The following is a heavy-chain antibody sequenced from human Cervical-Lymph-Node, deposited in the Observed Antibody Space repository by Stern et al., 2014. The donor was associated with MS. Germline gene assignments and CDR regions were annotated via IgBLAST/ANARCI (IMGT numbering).Heavy chain of an antibody. CDR2: IFPGGSDI. CDR1: GYTFTSYW. CDR3: ARQRYFDY. V-gene: IGHV5-51*01. J-gene: IGHJ4*02. Sequence: EVQLVESGPEVKRPGESLKISCQASGYTFTSYWIGWVRQMPGKGLEWIAIIFPGGSDIRYSPSFQGQVTISADNSSSPAYLQWNNLKASDTAIYYCARQRYFDYWGQGTLVTVSS.